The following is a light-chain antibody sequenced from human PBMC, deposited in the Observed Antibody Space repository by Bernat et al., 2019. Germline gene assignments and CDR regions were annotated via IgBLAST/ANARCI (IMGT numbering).Light chain of an antibody. V-gene: IGKV3-15*01. J-gene: IGKJ2*01. CDR3: QHYNNWPPDYT. CDR1: RSVHTN. CDR2: GAS. Sequence: EMVMTQSPVTLSLSPGERATLSCRASRSVHTNLAWYQQKPGQPPRLLIYGASTRATNVPARFSGSGSGTDFTLTISSLRPEDFAVYFCQHYNNWPPDYTFGQGTKL.